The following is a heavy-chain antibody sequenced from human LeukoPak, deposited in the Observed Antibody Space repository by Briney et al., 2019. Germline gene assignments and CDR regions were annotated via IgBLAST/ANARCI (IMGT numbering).Heavy chain of an antibody. J-gene: IGHJ4*02. CDR1: GGSISSSSYY. V-gene: IGHV4-39*01. Sequence: NPSETLSLTRTVSGGSISSSSYYWGWIRQPPGKGLEWIGSIYYSGSTYYNPSLKSRVTISVDTSKNQFSLKLSSVTAADTAVYYCARHVPSSIAAAGAYYFDYWGQGNLVTVSS. CDR2: IYYSGST. D-gene: IGHD6-13*01. CDR3: ARHVPSSIAAAGAYYFDY.